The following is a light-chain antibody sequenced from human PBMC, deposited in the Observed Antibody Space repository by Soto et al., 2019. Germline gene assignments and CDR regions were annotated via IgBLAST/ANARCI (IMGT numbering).Light chain of an antibody. V-gene: IGKV1-6*01. CDR2: AAS. CDR1: QGIRND. CDR3: QQSYYNPT. Sequence: AIQMTQSPSSLSASVGDRVTITCRASQGIRNDLGWYQQKPGKAPKLLIYAASSLQSGVPSRFSGSGSGTDFTLTISSLQHEDFATYYCQQSYYNPTFGQGTKVDIK. J-gene: IGKJ1*01.